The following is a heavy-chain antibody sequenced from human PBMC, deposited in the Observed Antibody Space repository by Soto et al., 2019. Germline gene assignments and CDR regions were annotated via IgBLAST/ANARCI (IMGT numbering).Heavy chain of an antibody. J-gene: IGHJ4*02. CDR2: IYWDDDK. CDR1: GFSLSTSGVG. V-gene: IGHV2-5*02. D-gene: IGHD6-19*01. CDR3: AHRASGWRFDY. Sequence: QITLKESGPTLVKPTQTLTLTCTFSGFSLSTSGVGVGWIRQPPGKALEWLALIYWDDDKRYSPSLKSRLTITKDTSKNPVVLTMTNMDPVDTATYYCAHRASGWRFDYWGQGTLVTVSS.